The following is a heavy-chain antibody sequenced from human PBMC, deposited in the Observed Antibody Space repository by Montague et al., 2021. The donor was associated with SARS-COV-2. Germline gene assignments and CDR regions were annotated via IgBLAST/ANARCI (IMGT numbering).Heavy chain of an antibody. D-gene: IGHD4-23*01. Sequence: SETLSLTCSVSGDSVNRNYWSWVRQPPGEGLEWLGYIFYSGSTYNPSLTSRVTMSLDTSKNHFSLNLISVTAADTAVYYCAKASRGYGGDFDSWGQGTLVIVSS. CDR3: AKASRGYGGDFDS. V-gene: IGHV4-59*02. J-gene: IGHJ4*02. CDR1: GDSVNRNY. CDR2: IFYSGST.